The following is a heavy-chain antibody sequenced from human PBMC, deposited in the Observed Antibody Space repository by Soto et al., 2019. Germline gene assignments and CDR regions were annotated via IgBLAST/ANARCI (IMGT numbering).Heavy chain of an antibody. CDR3: ARAPKVSGSSQTRPDF. D-gene: IGHD6-6*01. CDR1: SGSFSGYY. V-gene: IGHV4-34*01. Sequence: QVQLHQWGAGLLKPSETLSLACSIYSGSFSGYYWRWIRQPPGKGLEWIGEISQSVNTKYSPSLKRRVSISIDTSKKQFSLTLASVSAADTAVYYCARAPKVSGSSQTRPDFWGQGTLVTVSS. J-gene: IGHJ4*02. CDR2: ISQSVNT.